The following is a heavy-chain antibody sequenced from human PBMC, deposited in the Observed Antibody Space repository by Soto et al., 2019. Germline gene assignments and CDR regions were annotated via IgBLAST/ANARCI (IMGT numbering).Heavy chain of an antibody. CDR1: GYSFTSYW. D-gene: IGHD2-15*01. Sequence: PGESLKISCKGSGYSFTSYWIGWVRQMPGKGLEWMGIIYPGDSDTRYSPSFQGQVTISADKSISTAYLQWSSLKASDTAMYYCARGRDGYCSGGSCYPLFDYWGQGILVTVSS. CDR3: ARGRDGYCSGGSCYPLFDY. J-gene: IGHJ4*02. CDR2: IYPGDSDT. V-gene: IGHV5-51*01.